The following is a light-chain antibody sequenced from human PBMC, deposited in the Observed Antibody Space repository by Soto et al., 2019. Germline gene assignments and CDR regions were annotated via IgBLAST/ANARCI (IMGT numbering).Light chain of an antibody. Sequence: EIVLTQSPGTLSLSPGERATLSCRASQSLSVNSLAWYQQKPGQSPRLLIYSASRTAFGIPDRFSGSASGTDFTLTIVRLEPEDFAVYYCQQYGGSPRTFGQGTKVEVK. J-gene: IGKJ1*01. CDR3: QQYGGSPRT. V-gene: IGKV3-20*01. CDR2: SAS. CDR1: QSLSVNS.